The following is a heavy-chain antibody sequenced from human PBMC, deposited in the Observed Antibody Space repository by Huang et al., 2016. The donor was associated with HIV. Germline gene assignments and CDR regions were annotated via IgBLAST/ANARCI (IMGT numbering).Heavy chain of an antibody. Sequence: QVQLVQSGAEVKKPGSSVKVSCKASGGTFSRYAISGVRQAPGQGLEGMGGIIPICGTANDAQKFQGRVTITADESTSTAYMELSSLRSEDTAVYYCARARGYYDSSVSYYFDYWGQGTLVTVSS. CDR2: IIPICGTA. V-gene: IGHV1-69*13. D-gene: IGHD3-22*01. J-gene: IGHJ4*02. CDR1: GGTFSRYA. CDR3: ARARGYYDSSVSYYFDY.